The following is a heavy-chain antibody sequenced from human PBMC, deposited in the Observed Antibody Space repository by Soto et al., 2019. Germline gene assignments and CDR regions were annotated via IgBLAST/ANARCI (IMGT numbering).Heavy chain of an antibody. D-gene: IGHD1-26*01. J-gene: IGHJ6*02. CDR1: GGTFSSYT. Sequence: QVQLVQSGAEVKKPGSSVKVSCKASGGTFSSYTISWVRQAPGQGLEWMGRIIPILGIANYAQKFQGRVTITADKSTSTAYMELSSLRSEDTAVYYCARGHLEWEARDYYYGMDVWGQGTSVTVSS. CDR2: IIPILGIA. V-gene: IGHV1-69*02. CDR3: ARGHLEWEARDYYYGMDV.